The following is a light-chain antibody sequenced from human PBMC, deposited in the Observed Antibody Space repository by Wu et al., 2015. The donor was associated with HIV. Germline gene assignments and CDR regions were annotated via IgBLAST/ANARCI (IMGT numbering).Light chain of an antibody. CDR3: QQRGYWGT. Sequence: EIVMTQSPATLSVSPGERATLSCRASQSVSINLAWYQQKPGQAPRLLIYGASTRATGIPARFSGSGSGTEFTLTISSLQSEDFAVYYCQQRGYWGTFGGGTKVETK. V-gene: IGKV3-15*01. CDR1: QSVSIN. J-gene: IGKJ4*01. CDR2: GAS.